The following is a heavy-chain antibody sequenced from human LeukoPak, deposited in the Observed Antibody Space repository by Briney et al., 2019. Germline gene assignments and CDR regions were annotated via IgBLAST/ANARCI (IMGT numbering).Heavy chain of an antibody. Sequence: SETLSLTCTVSGGSISSYYWSWIRQPPGKGLEWIGYIYHSGSTYYNPSLKSRVTISVDRSKNQFSLKLSSVTAADTAVYYCARDALGGLFDYWGQGTLVTVSS. V-gene: IGHV4-59*12. J-gene: IGHJ4*02. CDR1: GGSISSYY. CDR3: ARDALGGLFDY. CDR2: IYHSGST. D-gene: IGHD1-26*01.